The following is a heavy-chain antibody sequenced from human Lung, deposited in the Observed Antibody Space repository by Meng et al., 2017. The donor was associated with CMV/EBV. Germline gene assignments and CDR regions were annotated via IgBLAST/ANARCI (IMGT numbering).Heavy chain of an antibody. D-gene: IGHD1-26*01. CDR2: IKSKSYGGAT. CDR1: GFTFGDYP. CDR3: ARGRGAIGY. J-gene: IGHJ4*02. Sequence: GGSLRLXXTVSGFTFGDYPMSWFRQTPGKGLVWVGFIKSKSYGGATEYAASVSGRFTIRRDDSKSIAYLEMNSLKTEGTAGYFCARGRGAIGYWGQGTLVNVYS. V-gene: IGHV3-49*03.